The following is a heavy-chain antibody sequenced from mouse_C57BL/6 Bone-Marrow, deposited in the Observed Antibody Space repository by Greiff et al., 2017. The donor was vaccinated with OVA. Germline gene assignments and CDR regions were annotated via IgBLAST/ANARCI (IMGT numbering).Heavy chain of an antibody. V-gene: IGHV5-6*01. CDR3: ASVYDYDRGYYAMDY. CDR2: ISSGGSYT. J-gene: IGHJ4*01. Sequence: DVQLVESGGDLVKPGGSLKLSCAASGFTFSSYGMSWVRQTPDKRLEWVATISSGGSYTYSPDSVKGRFTISRDNAKNTLYLQMSSLKSEDTAMYYCASVYDYDRGYYAMDYWGQGTSVTVSS. CDR1: GFTFSSYG. D-gene: IGHD2-4*01.